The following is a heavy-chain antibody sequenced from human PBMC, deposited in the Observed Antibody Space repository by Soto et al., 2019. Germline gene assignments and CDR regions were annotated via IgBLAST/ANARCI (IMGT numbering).Heavy chain of an antibody. J-gene: IGHJ4*02. CDR2: ISYDGSNK. Sequence: GGSLRLSCAASGFTFSSYAMHWVRQAPGKGLEWVAVISYDGSNKYYADSVKGRFTISRDNSKNTLYLQMNSLRAEDTAVYYCARDYYDSSGSLVWGQGTLVTVSS. D-gene: IGHD3-22*01. CDR1: GFTFSSYA. CDR3: ARDYYDSSGSLV. V-gene: IGHV3-30-3*01.